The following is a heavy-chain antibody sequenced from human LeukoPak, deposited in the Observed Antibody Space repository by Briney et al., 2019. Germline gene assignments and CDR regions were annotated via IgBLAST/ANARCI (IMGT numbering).Heavy chain of an antibody. CDR1: GYTFTGYY. D-gene: IGHD6-19*01. V-gene: IGHV1-2*02. CDR3: ARDRDQQWLVLGVYYYYYYMDV. CDR2: INPNSGGT. J-gene: IGHJ6*03. Sequence: GASVKASCKASGYTFTGYYMHWVRQAPGQGLEWMGWINPNSGGTNYAQKFQGRVTMTRDTSISTAYMELSRLRSDDTAAYYCARDRDQQWLVLGVYYYYYYMDVWGKGTTVTVSS.